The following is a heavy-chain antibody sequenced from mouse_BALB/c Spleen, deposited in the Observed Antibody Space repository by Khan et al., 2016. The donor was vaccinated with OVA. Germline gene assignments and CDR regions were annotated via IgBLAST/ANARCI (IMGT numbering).Heavy chain of an antibody. CDR1: GFSLSNYG. CDR3: ARKPYYDDYSMDY. D-gene: IGHD2-4*01. CDR2: ILSDGST. Sequence: QVQLKQSGPGLVAPSQSLSITCTISGFSLSNYGVHWVRQPPGKGLEWLVVILSDGSTAYNSALNSRLTISKDNSKSQLFLKMNSLQTDDTAMYYCARKPYYDDYSMDYWGQGTTVTVSS. J-gene: IGHJ4*01. V-gene: IGHV2-6-1*01.